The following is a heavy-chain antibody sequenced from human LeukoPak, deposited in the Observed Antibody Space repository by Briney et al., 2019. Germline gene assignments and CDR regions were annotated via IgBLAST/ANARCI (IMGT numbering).Heavy chain of an antibody. V-gene: IGHV4-39*01. J-gene: IGHJ4*02. CDR1: DASISSSYFY. CDR2: VFHSGST. CDR3: ARQRGGSWVNDY. D-gene: IGHD1-26*01. Sequence: PSETLSLTCTVSDASISSSYFYWSWIRQPPGKGLEWIGNVFHSGSTHYSPSLKSRVTIAVDTSRKQFSLRLSAATAADTAVYYCARQRGGSWVNDYWGQGTLVTVSS.